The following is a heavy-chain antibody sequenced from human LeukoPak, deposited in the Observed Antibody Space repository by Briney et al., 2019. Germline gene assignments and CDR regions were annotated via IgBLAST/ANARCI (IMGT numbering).Heavy chain of an antibody. CDR3: VRVGRIQYFDY. Sequence: GGSLRLSCAASGFAFSSYEMNWVRQAPGKGPEWISYISGGRDTMYYADSVKGRFTSSRDNAKNSLFLQMNSLRAEDTAVYYCVRVGRIQYFDYWGQGTPETVSS. CDR1: GFAFSSYE. CDR2: ISGGRDTM. V-gene: IGHV3-48*03. J-gene: IGHJ4*02. D-gene: IGHD5-18*01.